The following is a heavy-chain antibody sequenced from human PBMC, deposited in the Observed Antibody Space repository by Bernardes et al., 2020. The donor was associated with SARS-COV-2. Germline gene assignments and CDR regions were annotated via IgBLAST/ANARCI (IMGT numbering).Heavy chain of an antibody. CDR1: GYTFTAYE. J-gene: IGHJ6*02. CDR3: AIIMVGPTNYYYYYGMDV. CDR2: MTPNSGNT. D-gene: IGHD1-26*01. Sequence: ASVKVSCKASGYTFTAYEISWVRQATGQGLEWMGWMTPNSGNTGYAQKFQGRVTMTRDTSISTAYMELSSLTSDDTAVYFCAIIMVGPTNYYYYYGMDVWGQGTTVTVSS. V-gene: IGHV1-8*01.